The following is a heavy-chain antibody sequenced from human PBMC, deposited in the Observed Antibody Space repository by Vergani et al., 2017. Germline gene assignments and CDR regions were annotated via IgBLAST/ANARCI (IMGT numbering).Heavy chain of an antibody. CDR1: GFTVNSHY. Sequence: EVQLVESGGGLVQPGGSLRLSCAASGFTVNSHYMSWVRQAPGKGLEWVSAISGSGGSTYYADSVKGRFTISRDNSKNTLYLQMNSLRAEDTAVYYCAKDAHYDSSGYYFYWYFDLWGRGTLVTVSS. J-gene: IGHJ2*01. V-gene: IGHV3-23*04. CDR3: AKDAHYDSSGYYFYWYFDL. CDR2: ISGSGGST. D-gene: IGHD3-22*01.